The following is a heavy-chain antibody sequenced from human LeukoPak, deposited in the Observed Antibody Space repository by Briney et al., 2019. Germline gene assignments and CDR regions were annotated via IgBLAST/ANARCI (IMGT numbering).Heavy chain of an antibody. CDR3: ATLPPYGSGIYFDY. V-gene: IGHV5-51*01. Sequence: GESLKISCKSSGYTFTNYWIGWVRQMPGKGLEWMGIIYPGDSDTRYSPSFQGQVTISADKSISTAYLQWSSLKASDSAMYYCATLPPYGSGIYFDYWGQGTLVTVSS. CDR2: IYPGDSDT. J-gene: IGHJ4*02. CDR1: GYTFTNYW. D-gene: IGHD3-10*01.